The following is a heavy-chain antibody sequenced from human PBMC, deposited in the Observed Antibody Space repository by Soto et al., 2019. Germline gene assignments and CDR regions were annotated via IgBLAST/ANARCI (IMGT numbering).Heavy chain of an antibody. J-gene: IGHJ6*02. V-gene: IGHV1-8*01. CDR2: MNPNSGNR. CDR3: ARGAAAGAHYYFAGMDV. Sequence: ASVTVSCQASGYTFPSYVINWVRQAAGQGLEWMGWMNPNSGNRGYAQKVQGRVTMTKNTSISTAYMELSSLRSEDTDVYYCARGAAAGAHYYFAGMDVWGQGTMVTVSS. D-gene: IGHD2-8*02. CDR1: GYTFPSYV.